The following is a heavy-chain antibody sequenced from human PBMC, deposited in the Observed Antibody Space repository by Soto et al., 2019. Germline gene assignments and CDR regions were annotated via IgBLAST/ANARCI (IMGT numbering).Heavy chain of an antibody. CDR2: FYYSGST. Sequence: QVQLQESGPGLVKPSQTLSLTCTVSGGSISSGDYYWSWIRQPPGKGLEWIGCFYYSGSTYYNPSLKSRVTISVDTSKNPFSLKLSSVTAADTAVYYCARAGGYYDSSGYYRSTRVDYWGQGTLVTVSS. J-gene: IGHJ4*02. CDR1: GGSISSGDYY. CDR3: ARAGGYYDSSGYYRSTRVDY. V-gene: IGHV4-30-4*01. D-gene: IGHD3-22*01.